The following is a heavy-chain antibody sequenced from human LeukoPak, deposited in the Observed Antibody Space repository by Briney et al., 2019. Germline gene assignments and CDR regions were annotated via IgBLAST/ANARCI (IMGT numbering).Heavy chain of an antibody. Sequence: SETLSLTCAVYGGSFSGYYWSWIRQPPGKGLEWIGEINHSGSTNYNPSLKSRVTIAIDTSKNQFSLKLSSVTAADTAVYYCARNSHYYDSSGFNYWGQGTLVTVSS. J-gene: IGHJ4*02. V-gene: IGHV4-34*01. CDR2: INHSGST. CDR3: ARNSHYYDSSGFNY. D-gene: IGHD3-22*01. CDR1: GGSFSGYY.